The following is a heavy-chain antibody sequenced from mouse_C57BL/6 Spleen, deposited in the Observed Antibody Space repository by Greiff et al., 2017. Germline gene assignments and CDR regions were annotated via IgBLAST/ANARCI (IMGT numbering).Heavy chain of an antibody. CDR1: GYTFTSYW. CDR3: ARSGIYYGYSWLAY. D-gene: IGHD2-2*01. Sequence: QVQLQQPGAELVRPGSSVKLSCKASGYTFTSYWMDWVKQRPGQGLEWIGNIYPSDSETNYNQKFKDKATLTVDKSSSTAYMQLSSLTSEDSAVYYCARSGIYYGYSWLAYWGQGTLVTVSA. J-gene: IGHJ3*01. V-gene: IGHV1-61*01. CDR2: IYPSDSET.